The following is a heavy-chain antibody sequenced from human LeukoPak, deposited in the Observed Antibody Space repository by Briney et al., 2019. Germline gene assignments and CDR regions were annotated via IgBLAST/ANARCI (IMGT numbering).Heavy chain of an antibody. CDR3: AKDSSGGSYYLYYYYYGMDV. CDR2: ISGSGGST. D-gene: IGHD1-26*01. Sequence: GGSLRLSCAASGFTFSSYAMGWVRQAPGRGLEWVTAISGSGGSTYYADSVKGRFTISRDNSKNTLYLQMNSLRAEDTAVYYCAKDSSGGSYYLYYYYYGMDVWGQGTTVTVSS. J-gene: IGHJ6*02. CDR1: GFTFSSYA. V-gene: IGHV3-23*01.